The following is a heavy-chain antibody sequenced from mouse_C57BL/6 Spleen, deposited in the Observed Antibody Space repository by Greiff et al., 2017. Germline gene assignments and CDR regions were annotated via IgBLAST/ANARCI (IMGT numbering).Heavy chain of an antibody. J-gene: IGHJ3*01. CDR1: GYAFTNYV. CDR2: INPGSGGT. V-gene: IGHV1-54*01. Sequence: VQLQESGAELVRPGTSVTVSCKASGYAFTNYVIEWVQQRPGQGLEWIGVINPGSGGTNYNEKFKGQATLTAYKSSSTVYMQRSSLTSEDTAVYFCARGNDYDRFAYWGQGTLVTVSA. CDR3: ARGNDYDRFAY. D-gene: IGHD2-4*01.